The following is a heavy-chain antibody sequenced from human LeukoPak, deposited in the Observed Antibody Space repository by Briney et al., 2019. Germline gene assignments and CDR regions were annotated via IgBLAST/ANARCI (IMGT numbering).Heavy chain of an antibody. Sequence: PGGSLRLSCAASGFTFSSYSMNWVRQAPGKGLEWVSYISSSSSTIYYADSVKGRFTISRDNAKNSLYLQMNSLRAEDTAVYYCARDRRTPEYYYGSGIYYFDYWGQGTLVTVSS. V-gene: IGHV3-48*04. CDR2: ISSSSSTI. CDR1: GFTFSSYS. J-gene: IGHJ4*02. D-gene: IGHD3-10*01. CDR3: ARDRRTPEYYYGSGIYYFDY.